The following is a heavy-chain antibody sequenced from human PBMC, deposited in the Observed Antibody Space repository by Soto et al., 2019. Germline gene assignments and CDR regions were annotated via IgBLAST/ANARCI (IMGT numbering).Heavy chain of an antibody. CDR3: AKGPRPYYPYGMDV. CDR1: GFTFDDYA. V-gene: IGHV3-9*01. D-gene: IGHD6-6*01. J-gene: IGHJ6*02. Sequence: GGSLRLSCAASGFTFDDYAMHLVRQAPGKGLEWVSGISWNSGSIGYADSVKGRFTISRDKAKNSLYLQMNSLRAEDKALYYCAKGPRPYYPYGMDVWGQGTTVTVSS. CDR2: ISWNSGSI.